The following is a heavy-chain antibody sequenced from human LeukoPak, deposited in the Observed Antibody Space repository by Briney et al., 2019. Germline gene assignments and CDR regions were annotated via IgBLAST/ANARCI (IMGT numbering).Heavy chain of an antibody. V-gene: IGHV4-39*07. D-gene: IGHD1-7*01. CDR1: GGSISSSSYY. J-gene: IGHJ4*02. Sequence: SETLSLTCTVSGGSISSSSYYWGWIRQPPGKGLEWIGSIYCSGSTYYNPSLKSRVTISVDTSKNQFSLKLSSVTAADTAVYYCARSYNWNYDYWGQGTLVTVSS. CDR3: ARSYNWNYDY. CDR2: IYCSGST.